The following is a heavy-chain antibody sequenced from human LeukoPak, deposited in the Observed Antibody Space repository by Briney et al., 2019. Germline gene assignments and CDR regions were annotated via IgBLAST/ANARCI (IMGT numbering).Heavy chain of an antibody. CDR2: IIYDGSQT. J-gene: IGHJ4*02. Sequence: PGMSLRLSCAASGFTFNTYAMHWVRQAPGKGLEWVAVIIYDGSQTYYAESMKGRFTISRDNSKNTLYLQMNSLRPEDTAVFYCARVGVNYGDSYPFDYWGQGTLVTVSS. CDR1: GFTFNTYA. D-gene: IGHD4-17*01. CDR3: ARVGVNYGDSYPFDY. V-gene: IGHV3-30*03.